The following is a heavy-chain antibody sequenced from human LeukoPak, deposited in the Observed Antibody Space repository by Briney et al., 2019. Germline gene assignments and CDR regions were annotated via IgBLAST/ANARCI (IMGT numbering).Heavy chain of an antibody. CDR2: ISGYNGHT. J-gene: IGHJ4*02. D-gene: IGHD6-13*01. CDR1: GYTFTSYG. V-gene: IGHV1-18*01. CDR3: ARASSRNFDY. Sequence: ASVKDSCKASGYTFTSYGISWVRQAPGQGLEWMGWISGYNGHTNYAQKLQGRVTMTTDTSTSTAYMELRSLRSDDTAVYYCARASSRNFDYWGQGTLVTVSS.